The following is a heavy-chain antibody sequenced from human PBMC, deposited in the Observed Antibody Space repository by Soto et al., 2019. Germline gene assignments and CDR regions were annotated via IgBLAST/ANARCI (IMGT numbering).Heavy chain of an antibody. D-gene: IGHD3-10*01. CDR3: AKDAVWFGESPVDY. CDR2: ISYDGSNK. V-gene: IGHV3-30*18. CDR1: GFTFSSYG. Sequence: GGSLRLSCAASGFTFSSYGMHWVRQAPGKGLEWVAVISYDGSNKYYADSVKGRFTISRDSSKNTLYLQMNSLRAEDTAVYYCAKDAVWFGESPVDYWGQGTLVTVSS. J-gene: IGHJ4*02.